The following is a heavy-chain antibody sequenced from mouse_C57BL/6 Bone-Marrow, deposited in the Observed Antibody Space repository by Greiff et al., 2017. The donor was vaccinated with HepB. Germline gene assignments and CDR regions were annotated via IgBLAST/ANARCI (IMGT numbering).Heavy chain of an antibody. J-gene: IGHJ4*01. Sequence: EVQLVESGGGLVKPGGSLKLSCAASGFTFSSYAMSWVRQTPEKRLEWVATISDGGSYTYYPDNVKGRFTISRDNAKNNLYLQMSHLKSEDTAMYYCAREDYWGQGTSVTVSS. CDR2: ISDGGSYT. CDR1: GFTFSSYA. CDR3: AREDY. V-gene: IGHV5-4*01.